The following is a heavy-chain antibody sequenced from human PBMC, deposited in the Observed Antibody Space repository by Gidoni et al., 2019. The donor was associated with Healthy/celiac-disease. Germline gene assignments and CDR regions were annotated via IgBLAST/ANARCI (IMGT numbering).Heavy chain of an antibody. V-gene: IGHV3-7*01. CDR3: TYYDFWSGSIDY. CDR2: IKQDGSEK. D-gene: IGHD3-3*01. Sequence: CPASGFTFSSYWMRWVRKAPGKGLEWVANIKQDGSEKYYVESVKGRFTISRDNAKNSLYLQMNSLRAEDTAVYYCTYYDFWSGSIDYWGQGTLVTVSS. CDR1: GFTFSSYW. J-gene: IGHJ4*02.